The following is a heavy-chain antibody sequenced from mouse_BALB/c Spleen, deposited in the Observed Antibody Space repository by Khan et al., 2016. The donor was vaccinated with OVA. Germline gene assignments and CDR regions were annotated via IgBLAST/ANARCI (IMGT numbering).Heavy chain of an antibody. D-gene: IGHD2-1*01. V-gene: IGHV5-9*03. CDR2: ISSGGDNI. CDR1: GFTFSSFS. Sequence: EVELVESGGGLVKPGGSLKLSCAASGFTFSSFSMSWVRQTPEKRLEGVATISSGGDNIYCPDSVKGRFTISRDNAKNGLFLQMSSLRSEDTALYYCARSNYGTFAYWGQGTLVTVSA. J-gene: IGHJ3*01. CDR3: ARSNYGTFAY.